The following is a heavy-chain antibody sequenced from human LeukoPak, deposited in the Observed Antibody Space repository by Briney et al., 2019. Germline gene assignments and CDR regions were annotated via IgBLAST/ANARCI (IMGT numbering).Heavy chain of an antibody. CDR2: ISWNSGSI. CDR1: GFTFDDYA. V-gene: IGHV3-9*01. CDR3: TRVDRGNRYGMDV. J-gene: IGHJ6*02. D-gene: IGHD4-23*01. Sequence: GGSLRLSCAPSGFTFDDYAMHWVRQAPGKGLGGVSGISWNSGSIGYADSVKGRFTISRDNAKNSLYLQMNSLRAEDTALYYCTRVDRGNRYGMDVWGQGTTVTVSS.